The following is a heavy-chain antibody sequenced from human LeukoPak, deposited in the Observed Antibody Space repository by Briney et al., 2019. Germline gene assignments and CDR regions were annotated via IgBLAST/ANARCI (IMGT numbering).Heavy chain of an antibody. Sequence: GGSLRLSCAASGFTFSSYSMNWVRQASGKGLEWVSSISSSSSYIYYADSVKGRFTISRDNAKNSLYLQMNSLRAEDTAVYYCARDSGYDSDPYYLDYWGQGTLVTVSS. CDR2: ISSSSSYI. CDR3: ARDSGYDSDPYYLDY. CDR1: GFTFSSYS. V-gene: IGHV3-21*01. J-gene: IGHJ4*02. D-gene: IGHD5-12*01.